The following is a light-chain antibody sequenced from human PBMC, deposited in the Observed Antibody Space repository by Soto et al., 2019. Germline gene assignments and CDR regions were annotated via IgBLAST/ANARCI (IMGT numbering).Light chain of an antibody. V-gene: IGKV1-5*01. CDR2: DAS. CDR1: KSISSW. CDR3: QQYNSYWRT. Sequence: DIQMTQSPSTLSASVGDRVTITSRASKSISSWLAWYQQKPGKAPKLLIYDASSLESGVPSRFSGSGSGTEFTLTISSLQPDDFATYYCQQYNSYWRTFGQGT. J-gene: IGKJ1*01.